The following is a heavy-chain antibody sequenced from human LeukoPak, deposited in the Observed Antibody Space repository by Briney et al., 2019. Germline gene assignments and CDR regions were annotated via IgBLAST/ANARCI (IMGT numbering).Heavy chain of an antibody. Sequence: GGSLRLSCAASGFTFSSYAMHWVRQAPGKGLEYVSAISSNGGSTYYANSVKGRFTIPRDNSKNTLYLQMGSLRAEDMAVYYCARGSTNFWRYYFDYWGQGTLVTVSS. CDR2: ISSNGGST. V-gene: IGHV3-64*01. J-gene: IGHJ4*02. CDR1: GFTFSSYA. CDR3: ARGSTNFWRYYFDY. D-gene: IGHD2-8*01.